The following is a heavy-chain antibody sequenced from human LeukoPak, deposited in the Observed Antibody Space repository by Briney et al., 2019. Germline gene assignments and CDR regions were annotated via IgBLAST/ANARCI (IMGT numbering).Heavy chain of an antibody. CDR2: NFYGGSA. CDR1: GASISSSDDY. CDR3: ARQFATASGDTRGYFDF. J-gene: IGHJ4*02. V-gene: IGHV4-39*01. D-gene: IGHD2-2*01. Sequence: PSETLSLTCTVSGASISSSDDYWGWIRQAPGKGLEWIGSNFYGGSAHYNTSLNSRATIFVATSKNKFSLKLSSVTAADAGMYYCARQFATASGDTRGYFDFWGQGTVVTVSS.